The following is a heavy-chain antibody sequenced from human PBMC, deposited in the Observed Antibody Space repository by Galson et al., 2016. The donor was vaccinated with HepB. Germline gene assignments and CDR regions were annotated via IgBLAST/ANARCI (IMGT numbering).Heavy chain of an antibody. CDR1: GFTFSDYS. V-gene: IGHV3-11*01. CDR3: VFDFWSGYFTMAV. CDR2: ISTSGSTK. J-gene: IGHJ6*02. D-gene: IGHD3-3*01. Sequence: SLRLSCAGSGFTFSDYSMAWIRQAPGKGLEWVSDISTSGSTKKYADSVKGRFTISRDNAKNSVFLQMNSLRAGDTAVYYCVFDFWSGYFTMAVCGQGTSGTV.